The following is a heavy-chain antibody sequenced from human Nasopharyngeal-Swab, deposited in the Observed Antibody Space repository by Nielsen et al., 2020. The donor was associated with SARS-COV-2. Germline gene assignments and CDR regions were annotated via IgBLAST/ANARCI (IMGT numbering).Heavy chain of an antibody. CDR3: ARDLELLTNYYALDY. CDR1: GFTFNTYG. V-gene: IGHV3-48*02. Sequence: ETLSLTCAASGFTFNTYGMNWVRQAPGKGLEWISYISDDNTIFYADSVKGRFTISRDNAKNSLYLQMNRLRDEDTAVYYCARDLELLTNYYALDYWGQGTLVTVSS. J-gene: IGHJ4*02. CDR2: ISDDNTI. D-gene: IGHD3-9*01.